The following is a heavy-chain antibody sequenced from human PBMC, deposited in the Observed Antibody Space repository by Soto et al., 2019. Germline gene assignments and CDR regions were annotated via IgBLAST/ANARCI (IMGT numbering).Heavy chain of an antibody. D-gene: IGHD3-22*01. CDR3: ARAPRLYYFDY. CDR2: IYYSGTT. J-gene: IGHJ4*02. Sequence: SETLSLTCTVSGGSISSSSYYWGWIRQPPGKGLEWIGYIYYSGTTDYTPSLKSRVTISVDTSKNQFSLKVNSVTAADTAVYYCARAPRLYYFDYWGQGTLVTVSS. CDR1: GGSISSSSYY. V-gene: IGHV4-61*05.